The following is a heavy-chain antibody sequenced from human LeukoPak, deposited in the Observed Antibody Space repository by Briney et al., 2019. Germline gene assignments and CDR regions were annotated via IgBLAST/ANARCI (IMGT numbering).Heavy chain of an antibody. D-gene: IGHD1-26*01. Sequence: SETLSLTCAVYGGSFSGYYWSWIPQPPGKGLEWIGEINHSGSTNYNPSLKSRVAISVETSKNQFSLKPSSVTAADTAVYYCARGRSSWDYYFEYWGQGTLVTVSS. CDR2: INHSGST. J-gene: IGHJ4*02. V-gene: IGHV4-34*01. CDR3: ARGRSSWDYYFEY. CDR1: GGSFSGYY.